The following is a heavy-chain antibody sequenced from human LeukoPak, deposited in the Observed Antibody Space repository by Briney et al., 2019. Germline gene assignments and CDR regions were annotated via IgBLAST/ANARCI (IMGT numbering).Heavy chain of an antibody. Sequence: PSETLSLTCTVSGGSISSYYWSWIRQPAGKGLEWIGRIYNSGSTTYNPSPKSRVTMSVDTSKNQFSLKLSSVTAADTAVYYCARQPYYDYVWGSYRSRYWFDPWGQGTLVTVSS. J-gene: IGHJ5*02. CDR3: ARQPYYDYVWGSYRSRYWFDP. V-gene: IGHV4-4*07. CDR2: IYNSGST. D-gene: IGHD3-16*02. CDR1: GGSISSYY.